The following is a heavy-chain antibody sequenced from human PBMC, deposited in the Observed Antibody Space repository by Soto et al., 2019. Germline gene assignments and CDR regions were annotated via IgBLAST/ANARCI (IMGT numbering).Heavy chain of an antibody. CDR3: ARAAAPRGFRWYYGMDV. Sequence: WASVKVSCKASGYTFTSYGISWVRQAPGQGLEWMGWISAYNGNTNYAQKLQGRVTMTTDTSTSTAYMELRSLRSDDTAVYYCARAAAPRGFRWYYGMDVWGQGTTVTVSS. D-gene: IGHD6-13*01. V-gene: IGHV1-18*01. CDR1: GYTFTSYG. J-gene: IGHJ6*02. CDR2: ISAYNGNT.